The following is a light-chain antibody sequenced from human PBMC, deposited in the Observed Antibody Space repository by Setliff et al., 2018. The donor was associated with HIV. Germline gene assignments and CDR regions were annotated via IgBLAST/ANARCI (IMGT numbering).Light chain of an antibody. CDR2: DDS. V-gene: IGLV1-51*01. J-gene: IGLJ2*01. Sequence: QSVLTQPPSVSAAPGQKVTISCSATTSKIGNYYISWYYLVPGTAPKVLIYDDSKRASGIPDRISGSKSDTSATLDITGLQSGDEADYYCGTWDTSLSSMIFGGGTKVTVL. CDR1: TSKIGNYY. CDR3: GTWDTSLSSMI.